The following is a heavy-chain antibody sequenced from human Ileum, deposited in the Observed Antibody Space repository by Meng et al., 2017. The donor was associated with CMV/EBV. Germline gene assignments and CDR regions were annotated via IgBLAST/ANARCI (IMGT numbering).Heavy chain of an antibody. D-gene: IGHD3-3*02. CDR1: GGSTTDY. CDR2: ISYSGTT. V-gene: IGHV4-39*07. J-gene: IGHJ4*02. Sequence: QLQLQESGPGLVKSSATLSLTCSVCGGSTTDYWGWIRQPPGKGLEWIGSISYSGTTYYNPSLKSRLTVSLDTSKTQFSLMLTSVTAADTTVYYYARDMSIRWFYYWGQGTLVTVSS. CDR3: ARDMSIRWFYY.